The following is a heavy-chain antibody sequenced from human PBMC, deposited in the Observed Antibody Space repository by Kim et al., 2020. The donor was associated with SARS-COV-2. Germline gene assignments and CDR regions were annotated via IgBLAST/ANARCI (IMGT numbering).Heavy chain of an antibody. CDR2: IISIHPIA. CDR1: GGTFSSYA. D-gene: IGHD3-3*01. V-gene: IGHV1-69*04. Sequence: SVKVSCKASGGTFSSYAISWVRQAPGQGLEWMGRIISIHPIANYAQKLQGRVTITADKSTSTAYMELSSLRSEDTAVYYCATADRRITIFGVDKDTIDSWGEGTLVTVSS. J-gene: IGHJ4*02. CDR3: ATADRRITIFGVDKDTIDS.